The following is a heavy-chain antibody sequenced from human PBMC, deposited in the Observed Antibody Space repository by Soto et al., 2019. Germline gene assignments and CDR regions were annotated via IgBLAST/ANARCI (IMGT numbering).Heavy chain of an antibody. CDR1: GGSFSGYI. CDR3: TRGLFSGSSYSGSWYYFDS. J-gene: IGHJ4*02. CDR2: INHSGSS. V-gene: IGHV4-34*01. Sequence: QVRLQQWGAGLLKPSETLSLTCAVSGGSFSGYIWTWIRQTPGKGLQWIGQINHSGSSIYNPSLKNRVTISTXPXXXFXXELSSVTAADTAVYYCTRGLFSGSSYSGSWYYFDSWGQGTMVTVSS. D-gene: IGHD1-26*01.